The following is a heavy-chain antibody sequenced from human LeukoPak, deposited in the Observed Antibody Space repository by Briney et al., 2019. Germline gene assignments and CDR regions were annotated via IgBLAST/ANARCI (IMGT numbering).Heavy chain of an antibody. V-gene: IGHV3-23*01. CDR2: ICGSGGST. D-gene: IGHD5-18*01. J-gene: IGHJ3*02. CDR3: AKAGVVDTVIDAFDI. CDR1: GFTFSSYA. Sequence: GGSLRLSCAACGFTFSSYAMSWVREAPGKGLEWVSDICGSGGSTYYADSVKGRFTISRDNSKNTLYLQMNSLRAEDTAVYYCAKAGVVDTVIDAFDIWGQGTMVTVSS.